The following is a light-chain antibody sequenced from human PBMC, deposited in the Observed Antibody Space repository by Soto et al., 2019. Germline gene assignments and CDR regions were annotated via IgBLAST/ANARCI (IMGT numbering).Light chain of an antibody. CDR2: GAS. V-gene: IGKV3-15*01. CDR1: QSVSSN. J-gene: IGKJ4*01. CDR3: QHYNNWPPLT. Sequence: EIVMTQSPATLSVSPGERATLSCRASQSVSSNLAWYQQKPGQAPRLLIYGASTRATGIPARFSGGGSGTEFNLTTSSRQSEEFAVYSCQHYNNWPPLTFGGGTKVEIK.